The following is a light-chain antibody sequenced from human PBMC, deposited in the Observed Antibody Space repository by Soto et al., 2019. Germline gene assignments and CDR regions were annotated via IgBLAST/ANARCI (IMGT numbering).Light chain of an antibody. V-gene: IGKV3-11*01. Sequence: EIVLTQSPATLSLSPGERATLSCRASQSVSSFLAWYQHKPGQAPRLLIYDASNRATGIPARFSGSGSGTDFPLTLSSLEPEDFAVYYCQQYTNWPRTFGQGTKVEIK. CDR2: DAS. J-gene: IGKJ1*01. CDR1: QSVSSF. CDR3: QQYTNWPRT.